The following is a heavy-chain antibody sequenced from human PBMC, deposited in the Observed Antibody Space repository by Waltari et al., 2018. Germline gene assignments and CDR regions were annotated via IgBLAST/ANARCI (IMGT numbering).Heavy chain of an antibody. CDR3: ARLYDASAYYNTYLDP. Sequence: QVQLVQSGAEVRKPGASVKVSCKASGYTFSNYGIAWLRQAPGQGLEWTGWIRGYDGDTKDAREFEGRLTVTTDTSTNPAHMELRSLRSDDTAVYYCARLYDASAYYNTYLDPWGQGALVTVSS. CDR2: IRGYDGDT. J-gene: IGHJ5*02. D-gene: IGHD3-22*01. V-gene: IGHV1-18*01. CDR1: GYTFSNYG.